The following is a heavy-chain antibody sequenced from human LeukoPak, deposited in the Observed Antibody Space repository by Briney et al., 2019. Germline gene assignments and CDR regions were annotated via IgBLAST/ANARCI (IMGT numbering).Heavy chain of an antibody. J-gene: IGHJ4*02. CDR1: GGSISSGGYY. V-gene: IGHV4-61*02. CDR2: IYTSGST. CDR3: ARGRQWPLLIDY. D-gene: IGHD6-19*01. Sequence: SETLSLTCTVSGGSISSGGYYWSWIRQQPGKGLEWIGRIYTSGSTNYNPSLKSRVTMSVDTSKNQFSLKLSSVTAADTAVYYCARGRQWPLLIDYWGQGTLVTVSS.